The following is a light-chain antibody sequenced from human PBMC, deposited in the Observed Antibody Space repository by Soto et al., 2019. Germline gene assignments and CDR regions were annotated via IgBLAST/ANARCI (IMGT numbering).Light chain of an antibody. J-gene: IGKJ1*01. V-gene: IGKV3-20*01. CDR3: QQYGSSPRT. CDR2: GAS. CDR1: QSVSSSY. Sequence: DIVLTQSPGTLSLSPGERANLSCRASQSVSSSYLAWYQQKPGQAPRLLIYGASSRATGIPDRFSGSGSGTDFTLTISRLEPEDFAVYYCQQYGSSPRTFGQGTKVDIK.